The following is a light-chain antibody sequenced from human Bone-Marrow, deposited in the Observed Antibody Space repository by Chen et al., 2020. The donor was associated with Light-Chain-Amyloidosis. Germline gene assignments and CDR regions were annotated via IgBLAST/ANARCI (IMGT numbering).Light chain of an antibody. V-gene: IGLV3-21*02. J-gene: IGLJ1*01. Sequence: SYVLTQPPSVSVAPGQTASITCGGNNIGSKSVHWYQQKPGQAPVLVVYDDSDRPSGIPERFSGSNSGNAATLTISRVESGDEADYYCQVWDGSSDRYVFGTGTKVTVL. CDR2: DDS. CDR3: QVWDGSSDRYV. CDR1: NIGSKS.